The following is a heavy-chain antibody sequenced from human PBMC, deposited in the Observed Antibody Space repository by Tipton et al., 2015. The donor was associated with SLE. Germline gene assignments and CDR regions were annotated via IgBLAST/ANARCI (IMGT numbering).Heavy chain of an antibody. CDR1: GYTFTGYY. J-gene: IGHJ4*02. D-gene: IGHD3-3*01. CDR3: ARVRDDFWSGPFDY. CDR2: INPNSGGT. V-gene: IGHV1-2*02. Sequence: QLVQSGAEVKKPGASVKVSCKASGYTFTGYYMHWVRQAPGQGLEWMGWINPNSGGTNYAQKLQGRVTMTTDTSTSTAYMELRSLRSDDTAVYYCARVRDDFWSGPFDYWGQGTLVTVSS.